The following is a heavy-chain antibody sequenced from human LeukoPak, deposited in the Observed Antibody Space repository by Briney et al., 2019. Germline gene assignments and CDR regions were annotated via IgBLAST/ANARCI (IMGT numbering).Heavy chain of an antibody. CDR1: GFTFSDYY. Sequence: GSLRLSCAASGFTFSDYYMSWIRQPPGKGLEWIGEINHSGSTNYNPSLKSRVTISVDTSKNQFSLKLSSVTAADTAVYYCARAHSGSYYEFDYWGQGTLVTVSS. V-gene: IGHV4-34*01. J-gene: IGHJ4*02. CDR3: ARAHSGSYYEFDY. D-gene: IGHD1-26*01. CDR2: INHSGST.